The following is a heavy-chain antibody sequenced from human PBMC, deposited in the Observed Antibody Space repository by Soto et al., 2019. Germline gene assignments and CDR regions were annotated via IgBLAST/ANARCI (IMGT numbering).Heavy chain of an antibody. CDR1: GFSISTSGVG. J-gene: IGHJ6*02. V-gene: IGHV2-5*02. D-gene: IGHD6-13*01. Sequence: QITLKESGPTLVKPTQTLTLTCTFSGFSISTSGVGVGWCRQPPGKALEWLALIYWDDDKRDSPSLKSMLTITKDNSQNQVVLTMPNMEPVDTATYYWAHSRLSSWYYYYGMDVWGQGTTVTVSS. CDR2: IYWDDDK. CDR3: AHSRLSSWYYYYGMDV.